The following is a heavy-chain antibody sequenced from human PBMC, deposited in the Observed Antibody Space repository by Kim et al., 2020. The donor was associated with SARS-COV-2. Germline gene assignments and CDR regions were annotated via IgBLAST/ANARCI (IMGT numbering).Heavy chain of an antibody. J-gene: IGHJ6*02. Sequence: GGSLRLSCAASGFTFSSYAMSWVRQAPGKGLEWVSAISGSGGSTYYADSVKGRFTISRDNSKNTLYLQMNSLRAEDTAVYYCAKTTPTYYDFWSGYYSHYYGMDVWGQGTTVTVSS. CDR1: GFTFSSYA. CDR3: AKTTPTYYDFWSGYYSHYYGMDV. D-gene: IGHD3-3*01. V-gene: IGHV3-23*01. CDR2: ISGSGGST.